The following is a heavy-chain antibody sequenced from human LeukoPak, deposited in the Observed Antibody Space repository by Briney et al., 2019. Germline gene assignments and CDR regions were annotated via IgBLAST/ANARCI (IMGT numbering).Heavy chain of an antibody. CDR3: ARDSIVPAAPTFYYYYMDV. D-gene: IGHD2-2*01. V-gene: IGHV3-21*01. J-gene: IGHJ6*03. CDR1: GFTFSSYS. CDR2: ISSSSSYI. Sequence: PGGSLRLSCAASGFTFSSYSMNWVRQAPGKGLEWVSFISSSSSYIYYADSVKGRFTISRDNAKNSLYLQMNSLRAEDTAVYYCARDSIVPAAPTFYYYYMDVWGKGTTVTVSS.